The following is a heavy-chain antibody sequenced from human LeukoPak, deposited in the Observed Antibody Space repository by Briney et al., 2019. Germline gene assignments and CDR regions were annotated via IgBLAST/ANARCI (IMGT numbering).Heavy chain of an antibody. V-gene: IGHV4-34*01. D-gene: IGHD5-18*01. CDR2: IYHSGST. CDR1: GGSFSGYY. Sequence: SETLSLTCTVSGGSFSGYYWSWIRQPPGKGLDWIGAIYHSGSTNYNASLKSRVTISVDKAKNQFTLKLSAVTAADTAVYYCATRIQLWCHFDYWGQGTLVTVSS. CDR3: ATRIQLWCHFDY. J-gene: IGHJ4*02.